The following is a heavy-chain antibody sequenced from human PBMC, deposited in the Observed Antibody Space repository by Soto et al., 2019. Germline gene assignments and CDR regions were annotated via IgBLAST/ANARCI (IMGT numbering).Heavy chain of an antibody. CDR3: ARGWEGVVGANX. J-gene: IGHJ4*02. CDR1: GYTFTGYR. V-gene: IGHV1-2*02. CDR2: INTNNGGT. D-gene: IGHD1-26*01. Sequence: ASVKVSCKASGYTFTGYRMHWVRQAPGQGLEWMGWINTNNGGTNSAQKFQGRVTMTMDTSINTAYMELSSLISDDTAIYYCARGWEGVVGANXWGQGTLVTVSX.